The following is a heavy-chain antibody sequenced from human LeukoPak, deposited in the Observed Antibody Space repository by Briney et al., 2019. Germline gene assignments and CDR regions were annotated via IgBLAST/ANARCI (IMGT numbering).Heavy chain of an antibody. V-gene: IGHV3-23*01. D-gene: IGHD2-2*01. Sequence: QPGGSLRLSCAASGFIFSNYAMSWVRQAPGKGLEWVSGISGNGRSTFYADSVRGRFTISRDNSKNTLNLQMGSLRAEDTAVYFCAKRGCSSTTCYGAGAEYLQHWGQGTLVTVSS. CDR3: AKRGCSSTTCYGAGAEYLQH. J-gene: IGHJ1*01. CDR2: ISGNGRST. CDR1: GFIFSNYA.